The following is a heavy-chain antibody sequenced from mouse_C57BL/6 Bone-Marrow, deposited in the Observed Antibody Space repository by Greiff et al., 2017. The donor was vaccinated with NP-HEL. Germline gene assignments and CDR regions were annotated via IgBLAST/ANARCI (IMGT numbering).Heavy chain of an antibody. J-gene: IGHJ1*03. D-gene: IGHD1-1*01. CDR1: GYSITSDY. CDR3: ARSDPLSTVVDWYFDV. V-gene: IGHV3-8*01. CDR2: ISYSGST. Sequence: DVKLQESGPGLAKPSQTLSLTCSVTGYSITSDYWNWIRKFPGNKLEYMGYISYSGSTYYNPSLKSRISITRDTSKNQYYLQLNSVTTEDTATYYCARSDPLSTVVDWYFDVWGTGTTVTVSS.